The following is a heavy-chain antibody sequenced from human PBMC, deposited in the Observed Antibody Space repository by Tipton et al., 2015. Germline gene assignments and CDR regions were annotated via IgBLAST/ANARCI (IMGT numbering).Heavy chain of an antibody. J-gene: IGHJ5*02. CDR1: GGSISSTSHY. D-gene: IGHD3-3*01. CDR3: ATVPTRYYDFWSGPYSGWFDP. Sequence: TLSLTCTVSGGSISSTSHYWAWIRQPPGKGLEWIGFIYHSGSATYNPTLKSRVTISVDTSKNQFSLKLSSVTAADTAVYYCATVPTRYYDFWSGPYSGWFDPWGQGSLVTVSS. CDR2: IYHSGSA. V-gene: IGHV4-61*05.